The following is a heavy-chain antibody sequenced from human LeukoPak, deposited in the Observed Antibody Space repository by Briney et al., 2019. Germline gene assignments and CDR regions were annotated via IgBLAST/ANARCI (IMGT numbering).Heavy chain of an antibody. V-gene: IGHV4-34*01. CDR2: INHSGST. Sequence: SETLSLTCAVYGGSFSGYYWSWIRQPPGKGLEWIGEINHSGSTNYNPSLKSRVTISVDTSKNQFSLKLSSVTAADTAVYYCARSFGTSGYYSSTLRPHFDYWGQGTLITVSS. D-gene: IGHD3-22*01. J-gene: IGHJ4*02. CDR3: ARSFGTSGYYSSTLRPHFDY. CDR1: GGSFSGYY.